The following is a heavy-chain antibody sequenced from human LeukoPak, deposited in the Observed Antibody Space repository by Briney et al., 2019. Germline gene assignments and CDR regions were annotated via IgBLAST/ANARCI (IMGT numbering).Heavy chain of an antibody. J-gene: IGHJ4*02. CDR1: GYTFTGYY. V-gene: IGHV1-2*02. CDR3: ARGGSIAAAVAY. D-gene: IGHD6-13*01. CDR2: INPNSDGT. Sequence: ASVKVSCKASGYTFTGYYMHWVRQAPGQGLEWMGWINPNSDGTNYAQKFQGRVTMTRDTSVSTAYMELSRLRSDDTAVYYCARGGSIAAAVAYWGQGTLVTVSS.